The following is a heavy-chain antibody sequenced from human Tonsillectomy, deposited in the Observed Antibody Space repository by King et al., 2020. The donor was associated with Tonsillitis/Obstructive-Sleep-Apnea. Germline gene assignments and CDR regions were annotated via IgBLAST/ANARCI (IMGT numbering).Heavy chain of an antibody. J-gene: IGHJ6*03. CDR3: AKGNGPRRCSTTSCYWADNFHYYYIDV. V-gene: IGHV3-9*01. CDR2: ISWNSGNI. Sequence: VQLVESGGGLVQAGRSLRLSCAASGFTFDDYAMHWVRQAPGKGLEWVSGISWNSGNIGYAESVKGRFTISRDNAKNSLYLQMNSLRPEDTAVYSCAKGNGPRRCSTTSCYWADNFHYYYIDVWGKGTTVTVSS. CDR1: GFTFDDYA. D-gene: IGHD2-2*01.